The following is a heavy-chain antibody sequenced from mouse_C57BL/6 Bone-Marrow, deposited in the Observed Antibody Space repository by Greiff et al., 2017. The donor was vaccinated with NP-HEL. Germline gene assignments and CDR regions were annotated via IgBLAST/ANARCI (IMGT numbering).Heavy chain of an antibody. Sequence: EVKLMESGGGLVQPGGSLSLSCAASGFTFTDYYMSWVRQPPGTALEWLGFIRNKANGYTTEYSASVKGRLTISRDNSQIILYLQMNALRAEDSATYYCARSIYYDYADDPFYAMDYGGQGTSVTVSS. CDR3: ARSIYYDYADDPFYAMDY. CDR2: IRNKANGYTT. CDR1: GFTFTDYY. J-gene: IGHJ4*01. V-gene: IGHV7-3*01. D-gene: IGHD2-4*01.